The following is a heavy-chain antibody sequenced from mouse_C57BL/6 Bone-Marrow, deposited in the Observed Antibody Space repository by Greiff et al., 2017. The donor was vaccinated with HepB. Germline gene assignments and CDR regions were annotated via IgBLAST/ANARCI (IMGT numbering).Heavy chain of an antibody. Sequence: QVQLQQPGAELVRPGTSVKLSCKASGYTFTSYWIHWVKQRPGQGLEWIGVIDPSDSYTNYNQKFKGKATLTVDTSSSTAYMQLSSLTSEDSAVYYCANYYGSSHWYFDVWGTGTTVTVSS. CDR3: ANYYGSSHWYFDV. CDR2: IDPSDSYT. CDR1: GYTFTSYW. D-gene: IGHD1-1*01. J-gene: IGHJ1*03. V-gene: IGHV1-59*01.